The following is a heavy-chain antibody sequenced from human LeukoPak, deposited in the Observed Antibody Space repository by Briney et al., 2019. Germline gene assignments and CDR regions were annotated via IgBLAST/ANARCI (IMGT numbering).Heavy chain of an antibody. Sequence: ASVKVSCKASGYTFTGYYMHWVRQAPGQGLERMGWINPNSGGTNYAQKFQGRVTMTRVTSISTAYMELSRLRSDDTAVYYCARDLLGYCSSTSCSIDYWGQGTLVTVSS. V-gene: IGHV1-2*02. CDR1: GYTFTGYY. CDR3: ARDLLGYCSSTSCSIDY. D-gene: IGHD2-2*01. J-gene: IGHJ4*02. CDR2: INPNSGGT.